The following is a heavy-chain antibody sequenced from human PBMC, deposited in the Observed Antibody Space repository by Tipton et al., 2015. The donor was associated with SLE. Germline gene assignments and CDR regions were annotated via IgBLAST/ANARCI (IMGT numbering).Heavy chain of an antibody. Sequence: TLSLTCTVSGGSISSSSYYWGWIRQPPGKGLEWIGSIYYSGSTYYNPSLKSRVTISVDTSKNQFSLKLSSVTAADTAVYYCARAAEGLWMATTNWYFDLWGRSTLVTVSS. CDR1: GGSISSSSYY. J-gene: IGHJ2*01. CDR2: IYYSGST. CDR3: ARAAEGLWMATTNWYFDL. V-gene: IGHV4-39*07. D-gene: IGHD5-24*01.